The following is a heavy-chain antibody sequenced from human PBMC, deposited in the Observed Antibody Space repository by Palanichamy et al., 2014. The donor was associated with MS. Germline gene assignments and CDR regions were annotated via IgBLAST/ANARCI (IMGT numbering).Heavy chain of an antibody. CDR1: GFSLSSNGVG. V-gene: IGHV2-5*02. J-gene: IGHJ4*02. CDR3: VRKLELREFGY. D-gene: IGHD1-7*01. Sequence: QITLKESGPTLVKPTQTLTLTCTFSGFSLSSNGVGVGWVRQPPGRALEWLTLIYWDDDKRYSSSLKRRLTITKDISKNQVVLTLTNMGPVDTATYYCVRKLELREFGYWGQGTLVTVSS. CDR2: IYWDDDK.